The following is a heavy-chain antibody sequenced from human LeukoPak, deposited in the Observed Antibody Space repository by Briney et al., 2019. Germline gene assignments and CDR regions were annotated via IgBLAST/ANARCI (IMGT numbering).Heavy chain of an antibody. J-gene: IGHJ4*02. D-gene: IGHD1-26*01. V-gene: IGHV5-51*01. CDR3: AREGYSGSYYVTFDY. Sequence: GESLKISCKGSGYSFTSYWIGWVRQMPGKGLEWMGIIYPGDSDARYSPSFQGQVTISADKSISTAYLQWSSLKASDTAMYYCAREGYSGSYYVTFDYWGQGTLVTVSS. CDR1: GYSFTSYW. CDR2: IYPGDSDA.